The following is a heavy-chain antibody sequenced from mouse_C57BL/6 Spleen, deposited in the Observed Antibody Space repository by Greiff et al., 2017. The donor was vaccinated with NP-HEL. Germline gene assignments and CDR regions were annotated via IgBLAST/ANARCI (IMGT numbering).Heavy chain of an antibody. J-gene: IGHJ2*01. Sequence: QVQLQQPGAELVKPGASVKLSCKASGYTFTSYWMQWVKQRPGQGLEWIGEIDPSDSYTNYNQKFKGKATLTVDTSSSTAYMQLSSLTSEDSAVYYCARSVAIGNFDYWGQGTTLTVSS. V-gene: IGHV1-50*01. CDR3: ARSVAIGNFDY. CDR2: IDPSDSYT. D-gene: IGHD2-14*01. CDR1: GYTFTSYW.